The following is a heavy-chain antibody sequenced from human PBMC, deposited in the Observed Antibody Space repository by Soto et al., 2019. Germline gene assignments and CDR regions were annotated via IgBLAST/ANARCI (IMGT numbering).Heavy chain of an antibody. CDR1: GFTFSSYS. CDR3: ARDRGEYCSSKSCYKYYGMDV. CDR2: ISSSSSYI. Sequence: LRLSCAASGFTFSSYSMNWVRQAPGKGLEWVSSISSSSSYIYYADSVKGRFTISRDNAKNSLYLQMNSLRAEDTAVYYCARDRGEYCSSKSCYKYYGMDVWGQGNTVTVSS. D-gene: IGHD2-2*02. V-gene: IGHV3-21*01. J-gene: IGHJ6*02.